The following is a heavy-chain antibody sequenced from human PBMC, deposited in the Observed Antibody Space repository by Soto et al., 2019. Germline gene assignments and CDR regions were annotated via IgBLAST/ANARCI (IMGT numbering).Heavy chain of an antibody. Sequence: GGALRLSLAASGFTLADYSLNWVRQAPGKGLEWVSYIGRRSTYIDYADSLQGRFTISRDDAKKSLYLQMNSLRDEDTAVYYCARDHNWSFDYWGQGTPLTVSS. V-gene: IGHV3-48*02. J-gene: IGHJ4*02. CDR3: ARDHNWSFDY. CDR1: GFTLADYS. CDR2: IGRRSTYI. D-gene: IGHD1-20*01.